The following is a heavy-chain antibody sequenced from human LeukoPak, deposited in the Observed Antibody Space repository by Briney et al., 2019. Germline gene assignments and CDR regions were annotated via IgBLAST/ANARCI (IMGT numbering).Heavy chain of an antibody. CDR1: GFSFSDYW. V-gene: IGHV3-7*01. CDR3: AREVTASSFDI. D-gene: IGHD2-21*02. J-gene: IGHJ3*02. CDR2: IHQDGSQN. Sequence: AGGSLRLSCAASGFSFSDYWMSWVRQAPGRGLEWVGNIHQDGSQNSSVDSVKGRFTISRDNAKNSLYLQMNSLGAEDTALYYCAREVTASSFDILGQGTMVTVSS.